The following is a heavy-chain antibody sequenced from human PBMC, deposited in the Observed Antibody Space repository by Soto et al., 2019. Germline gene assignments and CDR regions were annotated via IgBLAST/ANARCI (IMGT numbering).Heavy chain of an antibody. CDR3: ARDLTAHYDFLAARYYSGMDA. J-gene: IGHJ6*02. CDR1: GFTLSSYW. D-gene: IGHD3-9*01. V-gene: IGHV3-74*01. CDR2: INSDGSST. Sequence: LRLSCAASGFTLSSYWMHWVRQAPGKGLVWVSRINSDGSSTSYADSVKGRFTISRDNAKNTLYLQMNSLRAEDTAVYYCARDLTAHYDFLAARYYSGMDAWGQGTTVTVSS.